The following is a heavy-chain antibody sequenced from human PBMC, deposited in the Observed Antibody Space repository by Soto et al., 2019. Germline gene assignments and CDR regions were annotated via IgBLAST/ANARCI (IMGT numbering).Heavy chain of an antibody. J-gene: IGHJ4*02. CDR2: IKSKTDGGTT. D-gene: IGHD3-22*01. V-gene: IGHV3-15*01. CDR3: TTYYYDSSGWSF. Sequence: PGGSLRLSCAASGFTFSNAWMSWVRQAPGKGLEWVGRIKSKTDGGTTDYAAPVKGRFTISRDDSKNTLYLQMNSLKTEDTAVYYCTTYYYDSSGWSFWGQGTLVTVSS. CDR1: GFTFSNAW.